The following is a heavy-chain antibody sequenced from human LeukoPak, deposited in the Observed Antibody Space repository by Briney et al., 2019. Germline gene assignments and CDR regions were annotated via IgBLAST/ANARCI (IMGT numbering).Heavy chain of an antibody. V-gene: IGHV3-7*01. J-gene: IGHJ4*02. CDR3: ARDASGTGGHDH. D-gene: IGHD3-10*01. CDR1: GFSLSDYW. Sequence: GGSLRLSCAGSGFSLSDYWMSWVRQAPGKGLEWVANMDQDGSDKNYVGAVKGRFTISRDDAKNSLYLQMNSLRGEDTAVYYCARDASGTGGHDHWGQGTLVTVSS. CDR2: MDQDGSDK.